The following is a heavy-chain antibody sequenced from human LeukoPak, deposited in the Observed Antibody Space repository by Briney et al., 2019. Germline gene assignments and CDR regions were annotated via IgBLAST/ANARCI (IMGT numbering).Heavy chain of an antibody. CDR1: GFTFTNVW. Sequence: GGSLRLSCAASGFTFTNVWMSWVRQTPWKGLEWVGRIKSKGDGETTDYAAPVKGRFTISRDDAKTMVYLQMNSLKSEDTAVYYCTTDRGSVWGQGTLVTVSS. J-gene: IGHJ4*02. V-gene: IGHV3-15*01. CDR2: IKSKGDGETT. CDR3: TTDRGSV.